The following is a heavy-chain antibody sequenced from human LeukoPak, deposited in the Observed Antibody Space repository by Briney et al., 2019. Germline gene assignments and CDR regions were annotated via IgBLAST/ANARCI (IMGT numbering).Heavy chain of an antibody. D-gene: IGHD3-22*01. CDR1: GAAISSYY. V-gene: IGHV4-59*01. J-gene: IGHJ4*02. CDR3: ARENPSGYYNRPIDY. CDR2: IYYSGSI. Sequence: SETLSLTCTVSGAAISSYYWSWIRQPPGKGEEWIGDIYYSGSIKYNPSLKSRVTMSVDTSKNQFSLKLSSVTAADTAIYYCARENPSGYYNRPIDYWGQGTLVTVSS.